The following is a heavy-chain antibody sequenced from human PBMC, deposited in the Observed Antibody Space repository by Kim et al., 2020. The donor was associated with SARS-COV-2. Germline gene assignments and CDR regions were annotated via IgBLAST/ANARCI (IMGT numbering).Heavy chain of an antibody. D-gene: IGHD6-13*01. CDR2: IGGRDDGT. CDR1: GFTFSNYA. J-gene: IGHJ4*02. Sequence: GGSLRLSCAASGFTFSNYAMSLVRQAPGKGLEWVSTIGGRDDGTFYADSVKGRFSISRDNSKNPLYLQMDSLSAEDPGVYFCAKRPRIAADVPFDYWGQG. V-gene: IGHV3-23*01. CDR3: AKRPRIAADVPFDY.